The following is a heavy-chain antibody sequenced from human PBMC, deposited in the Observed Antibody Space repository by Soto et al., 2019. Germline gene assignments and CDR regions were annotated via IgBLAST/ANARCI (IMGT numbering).Heavy chain of an antibody. J-gene: IGHJ6*02. CDR2: ISSSSSYI. V-gene: IGHV3-21*01. D-gene: IGHD3-3*01. Sequence: GGSLRLSCAASGFTVSSNYMSWVRQAPGKGLEWVSSISSSSSYIYYADSMKGRFTISRDNAKNSMYLQMNSLRAEDTAVYYCARDFHDFWSGYYDPYYYNGRDVWGQGTTVTAP. CDR3: ARDFHDFWSGYYDPYYYNGRDV. CDR1: GFTVSSNY.